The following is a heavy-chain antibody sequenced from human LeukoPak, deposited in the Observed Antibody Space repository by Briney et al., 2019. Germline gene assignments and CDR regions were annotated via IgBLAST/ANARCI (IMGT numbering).Heavy chain of an antibody. CDR3: AVLYTERHGFGGTTVTTFDY. CDR2: IIPIFGTA. CDR1: GGTFSSYA. J-gene: IGHJ4*02. V-gene: IGHV1-69*13. D-gene: IGHD4-11*01. Sequence: SVKVSCKASGGTFSSYAISWVRQAPGQGLEWMGGIIPIFGTANYAQKFQGRVTITADESTSTAYMELSSLRSEDTAVYYCAVLYTERHGFGGTTVTTFDYWGQGTLVTVSS.